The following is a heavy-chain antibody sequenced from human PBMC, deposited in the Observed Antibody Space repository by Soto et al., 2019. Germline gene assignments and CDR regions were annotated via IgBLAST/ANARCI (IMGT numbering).Heavy chain of an antibody. D-gene: IGHD4-4*01. J-gene: IGHJ6*02. CDR3: ARRAESNHYGMDV. CDR1: GGSISSSSYY. V-gene: IGHV4-39*01. CDR2: IYYSGST. Sequence: PSETLSLTCTVSGGSISSSSYYWGWIRQPPGKGLEWIGSIYYSGSTYYNPSLKSRVTISVDTSKNQFSLKLSSVTAADTAVYYCARRAESNHYGMDVRGQGTTVTVSS.